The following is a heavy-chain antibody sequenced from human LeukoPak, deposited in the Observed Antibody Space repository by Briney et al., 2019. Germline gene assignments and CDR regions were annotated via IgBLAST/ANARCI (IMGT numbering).Heavy chain of an antibody. CDR3: ARGGEPGYGDFLTDY. CDR2: INPNSGGT. J-gene: IGHJ4*02. D-gene: IGHD4-17*01. V-gene: IGHV1-2*02. Sequence: ASVKVSCKASGYTFTGYYMHWVRQAPGQGLEWMGWINPNSGGTNYAQKFQDRVTMTRDTSISTAYMELSRLRSDDTAVYYCARGGEPGYGDFLTDYWGQGTLVTVSS. CDR1: GYTFTGYY.